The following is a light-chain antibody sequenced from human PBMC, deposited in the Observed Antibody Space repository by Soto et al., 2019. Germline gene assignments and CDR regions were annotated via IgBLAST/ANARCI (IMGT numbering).Light chain of an antibody. CDR2: GAS. V-gene: IGKV3-20*01. Sequence: DIVLTQSPGTLSLSPGERATLSCRASQSVSSSYLAWYQQKPRQAPRQLIYGASSRATGIRDRFSGSGSRTDFSLTITRLEPEDFAVYYCQFYRTLFGGGTRVQI. CDR1: QSVSSSY. J-gene: IGKJ4*01. CDR3: QFYRTL.